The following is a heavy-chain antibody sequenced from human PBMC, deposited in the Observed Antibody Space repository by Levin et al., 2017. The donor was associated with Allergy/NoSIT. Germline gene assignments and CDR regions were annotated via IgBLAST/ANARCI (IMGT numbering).Heavy chain of an antibody. Sequence: GGSLRLSCAASGFTFSDYAMNWIRQAPGKGLEWISYVTSRSTLYYADSVKGRFTISRDNAMTSLYLQMNSLRAEDTAVYYCAKGGGGTVLDFWGQGTLVTVSS. CDR1: GFTFSDYA. D-gene: IGHD1/OR15-1a*01. CDR2: VTSRSTL. CDR3: AKGGGGTVLDF. J-gene: IGHJ4*02. V-gene: IGHV3-69-1*02.